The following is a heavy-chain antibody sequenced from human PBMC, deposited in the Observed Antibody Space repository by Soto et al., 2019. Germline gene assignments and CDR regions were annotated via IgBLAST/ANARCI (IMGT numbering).Heavy chain of an antibody. V-gene: IGHV1-69*01. D-gene: IGHD1-26*01. CDR2: IIPFFGTS. CDR3: ARVGHITNYGMAV. Sequence: QVQLVQSGAEGKKPGSSVKVSCGASGGTFSSYPINWVRQAPGQGLEWMGGIIPFFGTSNYAQKFQGRVTITADESTSTAYMELRSLRSEDTAVYYCARVGHITNYGMAVWGQGTTVTVSS. CDR1: GGTFSSYP. J-gene: IGHJ6*02.